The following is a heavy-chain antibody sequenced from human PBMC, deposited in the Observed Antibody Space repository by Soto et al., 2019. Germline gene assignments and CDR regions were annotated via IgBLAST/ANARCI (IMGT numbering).Heavy chain of an antibody. Sequence: SQTLSLTCAISGDSVSSNSAAWNWIRQSPSRGLEWLGRTYYRSKWYNDYAVSVKSRITINPETSKNQFSLQLNSVTPEDTAVYYCARDSTDNYDFWSGYWRIDAFDIWGQGTMVTVSS. D-gene: IGHD3-3*01. V-gene: IGHV6-1*01. CDR3: ARDSTDNYDFWSGYWRIDAFDI. CDR1: GDSVSSNSAA. CDR2: TYYRSKWYN. J-gene: IGHJ3*02.